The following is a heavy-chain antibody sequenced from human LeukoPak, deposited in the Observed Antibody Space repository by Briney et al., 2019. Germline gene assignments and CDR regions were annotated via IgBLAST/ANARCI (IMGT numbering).Heavy chain of an antibody. V-gene: IGHV3-48*03. D-gene: IGHD3-22*01. Sequence: GGSLRLSCAASGFSFSIYEMSWVRQAPGKGLEWVSTIIDGANGMCYADSVKGRFTISRDDAKNSLYLQMNSLRAEDTAVYYCARCAYSSDSGSYYTGKSLDVWGQGTTVTVSS. CDR2: IIDGANGM. J-gene: IGHJ6*02. CDR1: GFSFSIYE. CDR3: ARCAYSSDSGSYYTGKSLDV.